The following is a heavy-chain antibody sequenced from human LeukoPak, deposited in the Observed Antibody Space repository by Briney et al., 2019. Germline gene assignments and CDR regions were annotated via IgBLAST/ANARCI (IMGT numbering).Heavy chain of an antibody. CDR1: GYTFTSYG. Sequence: ASVKVSCKASGYTFTSYGISWVRQAPGLGLEWMGWISTYNGNTNYAQKLQGRVTMTTDTSTSTAYMELRSLRSDDTAVYYCARGSGGTTFTRYYFDYWGQGTLVTVSS. V-gene: IGHV1-18*01. CDR3: ARGSGGTTFTRYYFDY. CDR2: ISTYNGNT. J-gene: IGHJ4*02. D-gene: IGHD3-9*01.